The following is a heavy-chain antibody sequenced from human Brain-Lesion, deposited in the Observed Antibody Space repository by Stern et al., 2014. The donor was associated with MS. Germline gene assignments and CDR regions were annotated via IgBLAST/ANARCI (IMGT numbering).Heavy chain of an antibody. D-gene: IGHD3-16*02. CDR2: ISASGGST. CDR3: AKGVWGSYLNAFDM. Sequence: EVQLEESGGGFVQPGGSLRLSCAASGFRFSSYAMSWVRQTPGKGLEWVSGISASGGSTYYADSVKGRFTISRDKSKNTLFLQMNSLRAEDTAVYYCAKGVWGSYLNAFDMWGQGKMVTVSS. CDR1: GFRFSSYA. V-gene: IGHV3-23*04. J-gene: IGHJ3*02.